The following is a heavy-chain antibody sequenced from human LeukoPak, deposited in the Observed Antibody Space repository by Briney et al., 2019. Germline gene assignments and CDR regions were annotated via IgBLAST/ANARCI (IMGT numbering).Heavy chain of an antibody. J-gene: IGHJ4*02. Sequence: GGSLRLSCAASRFTFSTYWMHWVRQAPGKGLVWVSRINSDGSSTGYADSVKGRFTISRDNAKNTLYLQMNSLRAEDTAVYYCARDLPTYYYDSSGTTYYFDYWGQGTLVTVSS. CDR2: INSDGSST. V-gene: IGHV3-74*01. CDR3: ARDLPTYYYDSSGTTYYFDY. CDR1: RFTFSTYW. D-gene: IGHD3-22*01.